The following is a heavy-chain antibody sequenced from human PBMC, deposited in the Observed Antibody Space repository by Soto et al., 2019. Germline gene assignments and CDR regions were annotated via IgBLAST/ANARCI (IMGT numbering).Heavy chain of an antibody. J-gene: IGHJ5*02. D-gene: IGHD3-10*01. CDR3: TRTVLPPNWFDH. CDR2: IFWNDEI. Sequence: PTEPLTLTCTATGFSLSNARMGVSWIRQPQGKALEWLTHIFWNDEIYYSTSQKSRLTISKDASKSQVVLTMTNMDPVDTASYYCTRTVLPPNWFDHWGQGTLVTVSS. V-gene: IGHV2-26*01. CDR1: GFSLSNARMG.